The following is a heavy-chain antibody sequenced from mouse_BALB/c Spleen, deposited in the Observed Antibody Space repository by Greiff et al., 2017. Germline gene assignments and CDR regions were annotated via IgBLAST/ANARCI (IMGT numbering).Heavy chain of an antibody. CDR3: ASPSSYDWYFDV. J-gene: IGHJ1*01. V-gene: IGHV5-6-5*01. Sequence: EVKLVESGGGLVKPGGSLKLSCAASGFTFSSYAMSWVRQTPEKRLEWVASISSGGSTYYPDSVKGRFTISRDNARNILYLQMSSLRSEDTAMYYCASPSSYDWYFDVWGAGTTVTVSS. D-gene: IGHD1-1*01. CDR2: ISSGGST. CDR1: GFTFSSYA.